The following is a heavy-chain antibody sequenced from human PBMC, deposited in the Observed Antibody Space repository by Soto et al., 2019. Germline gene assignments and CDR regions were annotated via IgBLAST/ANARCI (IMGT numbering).Heavy chain of an antibody. CDR1: GFTFSSFA. Sequence: PAGSLRLSCAASGFTFSSFAMSWVRQAPGKGLEWVSFISGSGRSTYYADSVKGRFTVSRDNSKNTVHLQMNSLRAEATAVYHCAKDNRGYGPNFYYWGQGTLVTVSS. CDR3: AKDNRGYGPNFYY. D-gene: IGHD5-12*01. V-gene: IGHV3-23*01. CDR2: ISGSGRST. J-gene: IGHJ4*02.